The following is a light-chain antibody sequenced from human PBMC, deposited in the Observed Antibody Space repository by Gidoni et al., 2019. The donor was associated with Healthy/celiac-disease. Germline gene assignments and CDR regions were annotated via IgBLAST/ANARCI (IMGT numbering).Light chain of an antibody. Sequence: PGERATLSCRASQSVSSYLAWYQQKPGQAPRLLIYDASNRATGIPARFSGSGSGTDFTLTISSLEPEDFAVYYCQQRSNWPSFGQGTRLEIK. CDR2: DAS. V-gene: IGKV3-11*01. CDR3: QQRSNWPS. CDR1: QSVSSY. J-gene: IGKJ5*01.